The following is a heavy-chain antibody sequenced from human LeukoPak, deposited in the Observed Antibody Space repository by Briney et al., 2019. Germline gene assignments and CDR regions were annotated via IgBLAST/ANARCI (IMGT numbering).Heavy chain of an antibody. CDR3: ARGYGTFDF. CDR1: GGSVSSGNYY. V-gene: IGHV4-61*03. CDR2: IYYSGST. J-gene: IGHJ4*02. Sequence: SETLSLTCTVSGGSVSSGNYYWSWIRQPPGKGLEWIGYIYYSGSTNYNPSLKSRVTISVDTSKNHFSLKLNSVTAADTAVYYCARGYGTFDFWGQGILVTVSS. D-gene: IGHD5-18*01.